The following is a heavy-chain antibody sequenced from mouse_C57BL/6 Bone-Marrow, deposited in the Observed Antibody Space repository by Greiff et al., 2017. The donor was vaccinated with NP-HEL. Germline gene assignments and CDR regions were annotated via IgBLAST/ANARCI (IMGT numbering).Heavy chain of an antibody. CDR3: AREGYYSNSWFAY. Sequence: VQLQQPGAELVRPGSSVKLSCKASGYTFTSYWMHWVKQRPIQGLEWIGNIDPSDSETHYNQKFKDKATLTVDKSSSTAYMQLSSLTSEDSAVYYCAREGYYSNSWFAYWGQGTLVTVSA. CDR1: GYTFTSYW. J-gene: IGHJ3*01. CDR2: IDPSDSET. D-gene: IGHD2-5*01. V-gene: IGHV1-52*01.